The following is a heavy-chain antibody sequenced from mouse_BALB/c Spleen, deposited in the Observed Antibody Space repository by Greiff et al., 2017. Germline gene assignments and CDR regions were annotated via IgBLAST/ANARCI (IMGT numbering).Heavy chain of an antibody. D-gene: IGHD2-14*01. J-gene: IGHJ3*01. CDR1: GYSITSDYA. CDR2: ISYSGST. Sequence: VQLKESGPGLVKPSQSLSLTCTVTGYSITSDYAWNWIRQFPGNKLEWMGYISYSGSTSYNPSLKSRISITRDTSKNQFFLQLNSVTTEDTATYYCAREGYDGGFAYWGQGTLVTVSA. CDR3: AREGYDGGFAY. V-gene: IGHV3-2*02.